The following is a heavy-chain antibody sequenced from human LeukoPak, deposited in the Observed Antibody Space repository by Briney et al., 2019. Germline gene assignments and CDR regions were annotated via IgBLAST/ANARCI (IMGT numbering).Heavy chain of an antibody. CDR3: AKNKWNYFGPFDY. J-gene: IGHJ4*02. CDR2: ISGNGGTT. V-gene: IGHV3-23*01. D-gene: IGHD1-7*01. CDR1: GFTFSSYA. Sequence: QPGGSLRLSCAASGFTFSSYAMSWVRQAPGKGLEWVSAISGNGGTTYYADSVKGRFAISRDNSKSTLYLQMNNLRAEDTAVYYCAKNKWNYFGPFDYWGQGTLVTVSS.